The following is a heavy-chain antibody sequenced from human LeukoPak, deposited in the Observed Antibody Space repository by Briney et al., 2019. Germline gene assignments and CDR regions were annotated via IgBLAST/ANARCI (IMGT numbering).Heavy chain of an antibody. CDR3: AGSSSWDQLDY. D-gene: IGHD6-13*01. CDR1: GGSVSSGSYY. Sequence: SETLSLTCTVPGGSVSSGSYYWSWIRQPPGKGLEWIGYIYYSGSTNYNPSLKSRVTISVDTSKNQFSLKLSSVTAADTAVYYCAGSSSWDQLDYWGQGTLVTVSS. CDR2: IYYSGST. J-gene: IGHJ4*02. V-gene: IGHV4-61*01.